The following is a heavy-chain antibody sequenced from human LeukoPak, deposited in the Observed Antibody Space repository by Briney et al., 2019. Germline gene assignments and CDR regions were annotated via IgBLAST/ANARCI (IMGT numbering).Heavy chain of an antibody. V-gene: IGHV3-33*01. CDR2: IWYDGSQK. CDR3: ARTLGLLGPDY. D-gene: IGHD3/OR15-3a*01. J-gene: IGHJ4*02. CDR1: GFTFRSYG. Sequence: GGSLRLSCVVSGFTFRSYGMHWVRQAPGKGLEWVAIIWYDGSQKYFADSVKGRFTLSRDNSKNTLYLQMNSLRAEDTAVYYCARTLGLLGPDYWGQGTLVTVSS.